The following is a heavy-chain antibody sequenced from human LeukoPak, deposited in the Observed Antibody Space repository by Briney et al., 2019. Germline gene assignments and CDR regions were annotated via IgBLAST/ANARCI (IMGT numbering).Heavy chain of an antibody. CDR2: IYSGGST. Sequence: GGSLRLSCAASGFTVSSNYMSWVRQAPGKGLEWVSVIYSGGSTYYADSVKGRFTISRDNSKSTLYLQMNSLRAEDTAVYYCARYPGYGSGSYYEQGHWFDPWGQGTLVTVSS. D-gene: IGHD3-10*01. CDR3: ARYPGYGSGSYYEQGHWFDP. V-gene: IGHV3-66*01. CDR1: GFTVSSNY. J-gene: IGHJ5*02.